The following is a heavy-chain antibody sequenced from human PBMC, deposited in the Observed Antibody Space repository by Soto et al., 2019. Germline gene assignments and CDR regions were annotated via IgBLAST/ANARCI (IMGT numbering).Heavy chain of an antibody. CDR2: ISSSSSYI. D-gene: IGHD2-21*02. Sequence: GSLRLSCAASGFTFSSYSMNWVRQAPGKGLEWVSSISSSSSYIYYADSVKGRFTISRDNAKNSLYLQMNSLRAEDTAVYYCARDLVCGAYCGGDCYSYYYYGMDVWGQGTTVTVSS. CDR1: GFTFSSYS. V-gene: IGHV3-21*01. CDR3: ARDLVCGAYCGGDCYSYYYYGMDV. J-gene: IGHJ6*02.